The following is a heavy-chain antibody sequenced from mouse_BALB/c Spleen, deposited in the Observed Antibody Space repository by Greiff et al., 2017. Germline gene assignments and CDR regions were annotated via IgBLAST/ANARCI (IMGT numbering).Heavy chain of an antibody. CDR2: IYPGDGDT. J-gene: IGHJ3*01. Sequence: QVQLKESGAELVRPGSSVKISCKASGYAFSSYWMNWVKQRPGQGLEWIGQIYPGDGDTNYNGKFKGKATLTADKSSSTAYMQLSSLTSEDSAVYFCARNYGYAWLAYGGQGTLVTVSA. D-gene: IGHD1-2*01. CDR3: ARNYGYAWLAY. V-gene: IGHV1-80*01. CDR1: GYAFSSYW.